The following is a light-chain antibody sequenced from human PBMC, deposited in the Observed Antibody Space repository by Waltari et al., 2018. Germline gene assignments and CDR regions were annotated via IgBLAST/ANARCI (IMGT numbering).Light chain of an antibody. V-gene: IGKV1-9*01. CDR3: QQLNSYPYT. J-gene: IGKJ2*01. Sequence: DIQLTQSPSFLSASVGDRVTITCRASQGISSYLAWCQQKPGKAPKLLIYAASTLQSGVPSRFSGGGSGTKFTLTISSLQPEDFAIFYCQQLNSYPYTFGQGTKLEIK. CDR1: QGISSY. CDR2: AAS.